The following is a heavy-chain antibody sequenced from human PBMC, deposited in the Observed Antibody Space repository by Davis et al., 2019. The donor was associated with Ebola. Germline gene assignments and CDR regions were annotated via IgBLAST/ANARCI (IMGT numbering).Heavy chain of an antibody. CDR3: ARGRLVVPAAIYYYYYYMDV. Sequence: SETLSLTCAVSGGSINSNNWWSWVRQPPGKGLEWIGEVSHNRGSNYNPSLKSRVTISVDTSKNQFSLKLSSVTAADTAVYHCARGRLVVPAAIYYYYYYMDVWGKGTTVTVSS. V-gene: IGHV4-4*02. J-gene: IGHJ6*03. CDR2: VSHNRGS. CDR1: GGSINSNNW. D-gene: IGHD2-2*01.